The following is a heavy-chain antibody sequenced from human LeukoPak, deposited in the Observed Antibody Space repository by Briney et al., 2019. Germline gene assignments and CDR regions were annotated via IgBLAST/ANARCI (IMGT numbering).Heavy chain of an antibody. D-gene: IGHD2-8*02. V-gene: IGHV3-33*06. CDR3: AKGGSGGESEY. J-gene: IGHJ4*01. CDR1: TFTFSSYG. Sequence: AGSMRLSCAVYTFTFSSYGMHWVRQAPGKGLEWVAVIWYDGSNKYYADSVKGRFTLSRDNSENTLYPQMGRLRAEATAVYSWAKGGSGGESEYWGQRALGTVSS. CDR2: IWYDGSNK.